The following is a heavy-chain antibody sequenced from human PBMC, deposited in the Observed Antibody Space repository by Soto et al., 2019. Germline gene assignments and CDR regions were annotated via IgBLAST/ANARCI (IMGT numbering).Heavy chain of an antibody. CDR3: ASDLGYCSGGSCYSGGGNDAFDI. D-gene: IGHD2-15*01. V-gene: IGHV1-2*04. Sequence: ASVKVSCKASGYTFTGYYMHWVRQAPGQGLEWMGWINPNSGGTNYAQKFQGWVTMTRDTSISTAYMELSRLRSDDTAVYYCASDLGYCSGGSCYSGGGNDAFDIWGQGTMVTVSS. CDR2: INPNSGGT. CDR1: GYTFTGYY. J-gene: IGHJ3*02.